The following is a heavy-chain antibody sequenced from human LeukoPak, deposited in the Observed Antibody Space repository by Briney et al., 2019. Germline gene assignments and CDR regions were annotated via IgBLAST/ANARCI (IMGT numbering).Heavy chain of an antibody. Sequence: GGSLRLSCAASGFTLSNSGMHWVRQAPGKGLEWVAFISYGASGKYYADSVKGRFTVSRDNSKNTLYLQMNSLRAEDTAVYYCTKVLLYGDYGFDYWGQGTLVTVSS. J-gene: IGHJ4*02. V-gene: IGHV3-30*18. D-gene: IGHD4-17*01. CDR2: ISYGASGK. CDR3: TKVLLYGDYGFDY. CDR1: GFTLSNSG.